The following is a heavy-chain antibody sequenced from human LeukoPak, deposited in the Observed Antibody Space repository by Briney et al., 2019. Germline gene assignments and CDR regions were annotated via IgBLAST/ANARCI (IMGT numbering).Heavy chain of an antibody. D-gene: IGHD6-13*01. CDR3: AKDLSQQLVLFFDY. CDR2: ISGSGGST. Sequence: GGSLRLSCAASGFTFSSYAMSWVRQAPGKGLEWVSAISGSGGSTYYADSVKGRFTISRDNSKNTLYPQMNSLRAEDTAVYYCAKDLSQQLVLFFDYWGQGTLVTVSS. J-gene: IGHJ4*02. CDR1: GFTFSSYA. V-gene: IGHV3-23*01.